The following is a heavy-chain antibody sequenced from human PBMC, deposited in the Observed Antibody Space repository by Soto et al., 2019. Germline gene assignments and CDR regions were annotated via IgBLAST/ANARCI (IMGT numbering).Heavy chain of an antibody. CDR3: ARDGSAYCGGDCYPLDY. Sequence: ESGGGVVQPGRSLRLSCAASGFTFSSYAMHWVRQAPGKGLEWVAVISYDGSNKYYADSVKGRFTISRDNSKNTLYLQMNSLRAEDTAVYYCARDGSAYCGGDCYPLDYWGQGTLVTVSS. J-gene: IGHJ4*02. D-gene: IGHD2-21*02. V-gene: IGHV3-30-3*01. CDR1: GFTFSSYA. CDR2: ISYDGSNK.